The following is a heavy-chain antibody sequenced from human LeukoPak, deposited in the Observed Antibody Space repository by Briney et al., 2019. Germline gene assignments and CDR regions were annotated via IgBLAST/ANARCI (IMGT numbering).Heavy chain of an antibody. V-gene: IGHV4-59*08. CDR2: IYYSGST. Sequence: SETLSLTCTVSGGSISSYYWSWIRQPPGKGLEWIGYIYYSGSTNYNPSLKSRVTTSVDTSKNQFSLKLSSVTAADTAVYYCASSYCSGGSCYSGDYYYYGMDVWGQGTTVTVSS. CDR1: GGSISSYY. J-gene: IGHJ6*02. D-gene: IGHD2-15*01. CDR3: ASSYCSGGSCYSGDYYYYGMDV.